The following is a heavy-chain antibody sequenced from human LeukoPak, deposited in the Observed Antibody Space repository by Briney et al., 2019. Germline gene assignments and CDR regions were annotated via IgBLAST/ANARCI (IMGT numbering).Heavy chain of an antibody. Sequence: EASVKVSCKASGYTFTGYYMHWVRQAPGQGLEWMGRINPNSGGTNYAQKFQGRVTMTRNTSISTAYMELSSLRSEDTAVYYCARRWRQWLPKGANWFDPWGQGTLVTVSS. CDR2: INPNSGGT. J-gene: IGHJ5*02. CDR3: ARRWRQWLPKGANWFDP. CDR1: GYTFTGYY. D-gene: IGHD6-19*01. V-gene: IGHV1-2*06.